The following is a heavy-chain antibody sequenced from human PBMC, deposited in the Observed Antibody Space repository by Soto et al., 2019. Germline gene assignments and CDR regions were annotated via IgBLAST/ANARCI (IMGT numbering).Heavy chain of an antibody. J-gene: IGHJ4*02. CDR2: IIPILGIA. CDR3: ARGGSIAVAGPIFDY. Sequence: QVQLVQSGAEVKKPGSSVKVSCKASGGTFSSYTISWVRQAPGQGLEWMGRIIPILGIANYAQKFQGRVTITADKSTSTAYRELSSLRSEDTAVYYCARGGSIAVAGPIFDYWGQGTLVTVSS. D-gene: IGHD6-19*01. CDR1: GGTFSSYT. V-gene: IGHV1-69*02.